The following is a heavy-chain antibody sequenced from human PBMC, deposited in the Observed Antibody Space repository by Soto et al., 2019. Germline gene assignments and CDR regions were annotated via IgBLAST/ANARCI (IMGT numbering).Heavy chain of an antibody. CDR2: IIPIFGTA. CDR3: AREMAMGFGEFITFYYGMDV. J-gene: IGHJ6*02. D-gene: IGHD3-10*01. V-gene: IGHV1-69*13. Sequence: SVKVSCKASGGTFSSYAISWVRQAPGQGLEWMGGIIPIFGTANYAQKFQGRVTITADESTSTAYMELSSLRSEDTAVYYCAREMAMGFGEFITFYYGMDVWGQGTTVTVSS. CDR1: GGTFSSYA.